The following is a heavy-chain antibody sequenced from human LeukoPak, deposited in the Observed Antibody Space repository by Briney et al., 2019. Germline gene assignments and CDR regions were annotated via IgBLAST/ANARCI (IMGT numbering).Heavy chain of an antibody. V-gene: IGHV3-9*01. D-gene: IGHD2-15*01. CDR2: ISWNSGSI. J-gene: IGHJ6*03. CDR1: GFTFDDYA. CDR3: AKAGSLYYYYMDV. Sequence: GGSLRLSCAASGFTFDDYAMHWVRQAPGKGLEWASGISWNSGSIGYADSVKGRFTISRDNAKNSLYLQMNSLRAEDTALYYCAKAGSLYYYYMDVWGKGTTVTISS.